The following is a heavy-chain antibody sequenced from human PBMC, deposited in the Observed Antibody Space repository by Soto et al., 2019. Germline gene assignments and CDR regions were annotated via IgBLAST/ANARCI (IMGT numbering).Heavy chain of an antibody. CDR1: RFTFSRYA. CDR3: AKDAYFDTYYFDH. Sequence: QVQLVESGGGVVQPGRSLRLSCAASRFTFSRYAMHWVRQAPGKGLEWVAVIPYDGRQKHYVDSVKGRFAISRDESDNTLYLQMSSLRPEDTAVYYCAKDAYFDTYYFDHWGQGTLVTVSS. J-gene: IGHJ4*02. V-gene: IGHV3-30*09. CDR2: IPYDGRQK. D-gene: IGHD3-22*01.